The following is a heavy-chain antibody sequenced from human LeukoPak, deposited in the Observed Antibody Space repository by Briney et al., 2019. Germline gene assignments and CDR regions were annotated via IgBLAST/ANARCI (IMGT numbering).Heavy chain of an antibody. CDR2: ISWNSGSI. J-gene: IGHJ6*02. CDR3: AKDIAPIMITFGGVIVSKYYYGMDV. D-gene: IGHD3-16*02. Sequence: PGRSLRLSCAASGFTFDDYAMHWVRQAPGKGLEWVSGISWNSGSIGYADSVKGRFTISRDNAKNSLYLQMNSPRAEDTALYYCAKDIAPIMITFGGVIVSKYYYGMDVWGQGTTVTVSS. V-gene: IGHV3-9*01. CDR1: GFTFDDYA.